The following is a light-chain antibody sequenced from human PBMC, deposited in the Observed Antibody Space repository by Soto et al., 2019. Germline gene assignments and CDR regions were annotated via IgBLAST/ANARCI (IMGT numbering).Light chain of an antibody. Sequence: EIVLTQSPGTLSLSPGERGTLSCRSSQRVSSSYLAWSQQKPGQAPRLLTYGASSRATGIPARFSGSGSGTEFTLTISSLQPEDFAVYYCQQYGSSPFTSGQGTRLEI. CDR2: GAS. CDR3: QQYGSSPFT. V-gene: IGKV3-20*01. CDR1: QRVSSSY. J-gene: IGKJ5*01.